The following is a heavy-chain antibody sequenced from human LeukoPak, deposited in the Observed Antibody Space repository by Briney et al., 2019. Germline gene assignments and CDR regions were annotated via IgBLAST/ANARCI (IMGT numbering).Heavy chain of an antibody. J-gene: IGHJ4*02. CDR2: IHHSGST. CDR1: GGSISSGGYS. CDR3: ARAGITIANYYFDY. Sequence: SQTLSLTCAVSGGSISSGGYSWSWIRQPPGKGLEWIGYIHHSGSTYYNPSLKSRVTISVDRSKNQFSLKLSSVTAADTAVYYCARAGITIANYYFDYWGQGTLVTVSS. V-gene: IGHV4-30-2*01. D-gene: IGHD3-10*01.